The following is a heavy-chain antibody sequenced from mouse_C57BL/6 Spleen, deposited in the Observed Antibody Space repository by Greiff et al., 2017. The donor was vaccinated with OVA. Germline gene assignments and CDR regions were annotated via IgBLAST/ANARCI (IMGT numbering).Heavy chain of an antibody. D-gene: IGHD4-1*01. CDR2: IYPGDGDT. V-gene: IGHV1-82*01. Sequence: VKVVESGPELVKPGASVKISCKASGYAFSSSWMNWVKQRPGKGLEWIGRIYPGDGDTNYNGKFKGKATLTADKSSSTAYMQLSSLTSEDSAVYFCARELGRQAYFDYWGQGTTLTVSS. CDR3: ARELGRQAYFDY. J-gene: IGHJ2*01. CDR1: GYAFSSSW.